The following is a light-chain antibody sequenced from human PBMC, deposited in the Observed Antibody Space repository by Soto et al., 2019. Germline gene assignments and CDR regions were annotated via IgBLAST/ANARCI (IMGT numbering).Light chain of an antibody. Sequence: QSVLTQPPSASGTPGQRVTISCSGSSSNIGINTVNWYQQLPGTAPKLLIYSSNQRPSGVPDRFSGSKSGTSASLAISGLQYEDEADYYCAAWADSLNGPVFGTGTKLTVL. V-gene: IGLV1-44*01. CDR3: AAWADSLNGPV. CDR1: SSNIGINT. J-gene: IGLJ1*01. CDR2: SSN.